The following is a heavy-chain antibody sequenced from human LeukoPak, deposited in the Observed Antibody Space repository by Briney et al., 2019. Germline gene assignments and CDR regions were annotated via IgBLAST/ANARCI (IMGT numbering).Heavy chain of an antibody. J-gene: IGHJ4*02. CDR1: GGSISSYY. D-gene: IGHD3-16*01. CDR2: IYYSGST. V-gene: IGHV4-59*01. Sequence: SETLSLTCTVSGGSISSYYWSWIRQPPGKGLEWIGYIYYSGSTYYNPSLESRVTISVDTSKNQISLKLGPVTAADTAIYYCARGWRGDHFDYWGQGTLVSVSS. CDR3: ARGWRGDHFDY.